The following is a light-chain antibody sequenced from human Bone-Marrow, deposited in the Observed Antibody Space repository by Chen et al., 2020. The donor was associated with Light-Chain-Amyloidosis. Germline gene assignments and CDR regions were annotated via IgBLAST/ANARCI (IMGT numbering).Light chain of an antibody. V-gene: IGLV3-21*02. CDR2: DDS. J-gene: IGLJ3*02. CDR3: QVWDRSSDRPV. CDR1: NIGSTS. Sequence: SYVLTQPSSVSVATGQTATIACGGNNIGSTSMHWYQQTPGQAPLLVVYDDSVRPSGIPERLSGSNSGNTATLTISRVEAGDEADYYCQVWDRSSDRPVFGGGTKLTVL.